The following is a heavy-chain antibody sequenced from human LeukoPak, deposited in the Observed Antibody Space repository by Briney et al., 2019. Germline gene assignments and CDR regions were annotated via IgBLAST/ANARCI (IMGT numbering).Heavy chain of an antibody. CDR1: GGSNSSYY. J-gene: IGHJ5*02. CDR3: ARHYGP. Sequence: PSETLSLTCTVPGGSNSSYYWSWIRQPPGKGLEWIAYVCNSGTTNCNPSLKSRVTKSVDTSKNQFSLKLNSVTAADTAVYYCARHYGPWGQGTLVTVSS. CDR2: VCNSGTT. V-gene: IGHV4-59*08. D-gene: IGHD3-10*01.